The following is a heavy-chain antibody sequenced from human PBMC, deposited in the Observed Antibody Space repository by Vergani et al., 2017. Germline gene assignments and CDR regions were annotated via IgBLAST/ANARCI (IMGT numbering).Heavy chain of an antibody. J-gene: IGHJ6*02. D-gene: IGHD5-12*01. CDR2: IVVGSGNT. Sequence: QMQLVQSGPEVKKPGTSVKVSCKASGFTFTSSAMQWVRQARGQRLERIGWIVVGSGNTNYAQKFQERVTITRDMSTSTAYMELSSLRSEDTAVYYCAADSGYDSLSYYYGMDVWGQGTTVTVSS. CDR1: GFTFTSSA. V-gene: IGHV1-58*02. CDR3: AADSGYDSLSYYYGMDV.